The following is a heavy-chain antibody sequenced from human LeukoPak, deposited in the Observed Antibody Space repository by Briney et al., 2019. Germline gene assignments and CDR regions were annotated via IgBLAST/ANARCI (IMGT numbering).Heavy chain of an antibody. J-gene: IGHJ4*02. Sequence: ASVKVSCKASGYSLTGYYMHWVRQAPGQGLEWMGWINPNSGETGYAQEFQGRVTMTRDTSISTAYMELSRLRSDDTAVYYCARDRVTMVRGVIIIDYWGQGTLVTVSS. CDR1: GYSLTGYY. CDR3: ARDRVTMVRGVIIIDY. D-gene: IGHD3-10*01. CDR2: INPNSGET. V-gene: IGHV1-2*02.